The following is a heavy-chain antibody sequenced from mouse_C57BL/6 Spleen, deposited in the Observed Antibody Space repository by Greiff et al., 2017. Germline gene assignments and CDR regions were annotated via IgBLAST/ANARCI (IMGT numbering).Heavy chain of an antibody. D-gene: IGHD3-1*01. J-gene: IGHJ4*01. CDR3: ARSGSKGDYYAMDD. CDR1: GYAFTNYL. Sequence: QVQLQQSGAELVRPGTSVKVSCKASGYAFTNYLIEWVKQRPGQGLEWIGVINPGSGGTNYNEKFKGKATLTADKSSSTAYMQLGSLTSEDSAVYFCARSGSKGDYYAMDDWGQGTSVTVSS. CDR2: INPGSGGT. V-gene: IGHV1-54*01.